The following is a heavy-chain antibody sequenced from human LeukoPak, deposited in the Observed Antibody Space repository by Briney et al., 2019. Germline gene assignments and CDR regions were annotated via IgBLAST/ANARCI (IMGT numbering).Heavy chain of an antibody. J-gene: IGHJ3*02. CDR1: GYSISSGYY. D-gene: IGHD3-16*02. V-gene: IGHV4-38-2*02. CDR2: IYQSGST. CDR3: ARSMITFGGVIVSDAFDI. Sequence: SETLSLTCSVSGYSISSGYYWGWIRQPPGKGLEWIGSIYQSGSTYYNPSLKSRVTISVDTSNNQFSLKLSSVTAADTAVYYCARSMITFGGVIVSDAFDIWGQGTMVTVSS.